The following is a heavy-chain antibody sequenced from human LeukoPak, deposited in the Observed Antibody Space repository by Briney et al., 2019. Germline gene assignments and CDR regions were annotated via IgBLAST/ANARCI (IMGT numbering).Heavy chain of an antibody. CDR1: GGTFSSYA. Sequence: SVKVSCKASGGTFSSYAISWVRQAPGQGLEWMGGIIPIFGTANYAQKFQGRVTITADESTSTAYMELSSLRSADTAVYYCARAPYSYGSPGGTRYYYYYYLDVWGKGTTVTVSS. D-gene: IGHD5-18*01. CDR2: IIPIFGTA. J-gene: IGHJ6*03. V-gene: IGHV1-69*13. CDR3: ARAPYSYGSPGGTRYYYYYYLDV.